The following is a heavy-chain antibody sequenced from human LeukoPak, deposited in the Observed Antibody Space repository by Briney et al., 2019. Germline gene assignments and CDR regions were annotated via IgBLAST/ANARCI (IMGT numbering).Heavy chain of an antibody. CDR1: GGSISSYY. J-gene: IGHJ4*02. V-gene: IGHV4-59*01. CDR3: ASDVGATCRRCFDY. Sequence: SETLSLTCTVSGGSISSYYWSWIRQPPGKGLEWIGYIYYSGSTNYNPSLKSRVTISVDTSKNQFSVKLTSVTAADTAVYYCASDVGATCRRCFDYWGQETLVTVSS. D-gene: IGHD1-26*01. CDR2: IYYSGST.